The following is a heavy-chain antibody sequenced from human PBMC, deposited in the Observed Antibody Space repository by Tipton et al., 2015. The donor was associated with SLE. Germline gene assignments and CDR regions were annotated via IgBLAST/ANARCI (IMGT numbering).Heavy chain of an antibody. J-gene: IGHJ4*02. Sequence: SLRLSCAASRFTFSTYSMIWVRQAPGKGLEWVSSISTGSNYIFYADSVKGRFTISRDNAKNTLYLQMNSLRDEDTAVYYCATHVGNALDYWGQGTLVSVSS. V-gene: IGHV3-21*01. CDR2: ISTGSNYI. CDR3: ATHVGNALDY. CDR1: RFTFSTYS. D-gene: IGHD2-15*01.